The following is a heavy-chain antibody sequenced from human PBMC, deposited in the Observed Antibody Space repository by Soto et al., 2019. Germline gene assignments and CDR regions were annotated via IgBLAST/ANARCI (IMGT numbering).Heavy chain of an antibody. CDR1: GGSISSSSYY. CDR3: ASRYTIFGVVITDY. V-gene: IGHV4-39*01. Sequence: QLQLQESGPGLVKPSETLSLTCTVSGGSISSSSYYWGWIRQPPGKGLEWIGSIYYSGSTYYNPSLKSRVTISVDTSKNQFSLKLSSVTAADTAVYYCASRYTIFGVVITDYWGQGTLVTVSS. CDR2: IYYSGST. D-gene: IGHD3-3*01. J-gene: IGHJ4*02.